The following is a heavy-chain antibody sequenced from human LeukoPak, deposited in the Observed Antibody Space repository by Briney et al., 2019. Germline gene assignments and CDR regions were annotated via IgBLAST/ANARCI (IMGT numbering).Heavy chain of an antibody. CDR3: ARDAVDYGGNPYYFDY. J-gene: IGHJ4*02. Sequence: ASLKVSCEASGYTFSGYDMHWVRQAPGQGLEWMGWINPNSGGTNYAQKFQGRVTITGDTSINTHYMELSKLRSADTAVDYCARDAVDYGGNPYYFDYWGQGTLVTVSS. CDR1: GYTFSGYD. V-gene: IGHV1-2*02. D-gene: IGHD4-23*01. CDR2: INPNSGGT.